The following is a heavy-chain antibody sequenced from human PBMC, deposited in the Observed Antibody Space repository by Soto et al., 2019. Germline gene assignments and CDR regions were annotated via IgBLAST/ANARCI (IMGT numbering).Heavy chain of an antibody. J-gene: IGHJ3*02. CDR2: IRDSGDST. CDR3: APHVYCSGGTCHYDAFDI. V-gene: IGHV3-23*01. CDR1: GFIFGNYM. Sequence: EVQLLESGGGLVQPGESLRLSCAVSGFIFGNYMMTWVRQAPGKGLEWVSTIRDSGDSTYYADSVKGRFTISRDNSKNILYLKMDSLGAEDTAVYYCAPHVYCSGGTCHYDAFDIRGQGAMVTVSS. D-gene: IGHD2-15*01.